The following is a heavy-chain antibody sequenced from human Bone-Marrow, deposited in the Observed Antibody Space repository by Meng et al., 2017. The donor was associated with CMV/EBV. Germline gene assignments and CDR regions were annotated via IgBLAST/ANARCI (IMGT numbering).Heavy chain of an antibody. Sequence: SETLSLTCTVPGYSISSGYYWGWIRQPPGKGLEWIGSIHHSGSTYYNPSLKSRVTISVDTSKNQFSLKLSSVTAADPAVYYCARDRTVAAISYYGMDVWAQGTTATVSS. CDR1: GYSISSGYY. V-gene: IGHV4-38-2*02. CDR3: ARDRTVAAISYYGMDV. D-gene: IGHD2-15*01. CDR2: IHHSGST. J-gene: IGHJ6*02.